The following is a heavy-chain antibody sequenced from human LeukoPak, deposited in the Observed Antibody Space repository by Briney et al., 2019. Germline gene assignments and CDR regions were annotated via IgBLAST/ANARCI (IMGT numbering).Heavy chain of an antibody. J-gene: IGHJ4*02. CDR2: INWDGGST. CDR1: GFTFDDYG. D-gene: IGHD3-10*01. Sequence: GRSLRLSCAASGFTFDDYGMSWVRQAPGKGLGWVSGINWDGGSTGYADSVKGRFTISRDNAKTSLYLQMTSLRAEDTALYYCARGGWVGELLFDYWGQGTLVTVSS. V-gene: IGHV3-20*04. CDR3: ARGGWVGELLFDY.